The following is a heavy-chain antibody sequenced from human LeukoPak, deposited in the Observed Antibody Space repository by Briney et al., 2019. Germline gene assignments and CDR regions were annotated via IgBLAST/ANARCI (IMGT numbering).Heavy chain of an antibody. J-gene: IGHJ4*02. CDR1: GFTFSSYA. CDR2: ISGSGGST. CDR3: ARDRPERYYSGGYYEGY. Sequence: GGSLRLSCAASGFTFSSYAMSWVRQAPGKGLEWVSAISGSGGSTYYADSVKGRFTISRDNAKNSLYLQMNSLRAEDTAVYYCARDRPERYYSGGYYEGYWGQGTLVTVSS. D-gene: IGHD1-26*01. V-gene: IGHV3-23*01.